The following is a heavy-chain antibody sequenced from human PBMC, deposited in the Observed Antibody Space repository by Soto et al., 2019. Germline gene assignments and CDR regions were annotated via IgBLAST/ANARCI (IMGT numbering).Heavy chain of an antibody. J-gene: IGHJ6*02. Sequence: QVQLVESGGGVVQPGRSLRLSCAASGFTFSSYAMHWVRQAPGKGLEWVAVISYDGSNKYYADSVKGRFTISRDNSKNTLYLQMNRLRAEETAVYYCARDGSPDIVVVPAAIPVGYYYYGMDVWGQGTTVTVSS. CDR3: ARDGSPDIVVVPAAIPVGYYYYGMDV. V-gene: IGHV3-30-3*01. D-gene: IGHD2-2*02. CDR1: GFTFSSYA. CDR2: ISYDGSNK.